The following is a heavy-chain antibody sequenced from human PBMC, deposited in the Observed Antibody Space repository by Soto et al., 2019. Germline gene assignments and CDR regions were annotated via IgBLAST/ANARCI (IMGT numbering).Heavy chain of an antibody. CDR2: VYDNGRP. CDR3: AKDYLWTGFDP. J-gene: IGHJ5*02. D-gene: IGHD2-21*01. CDR1: GGSISVYY. V-gene: IGHV4-59*01. Sequence: SETLSLTCTISGGSISVYYWSWIRQSPRQGLEWIGYVYDNGRPYYSPSLKSRVTISADTSKNQISLKLKSVTAADTAVYYCAKDYLWTGFDPWGQGILVTVSS.